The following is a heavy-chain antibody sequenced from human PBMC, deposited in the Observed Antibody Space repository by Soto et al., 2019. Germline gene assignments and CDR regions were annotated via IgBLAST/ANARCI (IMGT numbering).Heavy chain of an antibody. CDR2: IYYSGST. D-gene: IGHD4-17*01. CDR1: GGSISSYY. CDR3: ARASNYYGDYLGWDY. Sequence: PSETLSLTCTVSGGSISSYYWSWIRQPPGKGLEWIGYIYYSGSTNYNPSLKSRVTISVDTSKNQFSLKLSSVTAADTAVYYCARASNYYGDYLGWDYWGQGTLVTVSS. V-gene: IGHV4-59*01. J-gene: IGHJ4*02.